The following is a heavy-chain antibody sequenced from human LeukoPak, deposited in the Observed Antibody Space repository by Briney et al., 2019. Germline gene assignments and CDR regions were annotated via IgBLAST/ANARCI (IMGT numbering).Heavy chain of an antibody. V-gene: IGHV1-2*02. CDR3: ARVLSITIFGVVTDFDY. CDR1: GYTFTGYY. Sequence: GASVKVSCKASGYTFTGYYMHWVRQAPGQGLEWMGWINPNSGGTNYAQKFQGRVTMTRDTSISTAYMELSRLRSDDTAVYYCARVLSITIFGVVTDFDYWGQGTLVTVSS. CDR2: INPNSGGT. J-gene: IGHJ4*02. D-gene: IGHD3-3*01.